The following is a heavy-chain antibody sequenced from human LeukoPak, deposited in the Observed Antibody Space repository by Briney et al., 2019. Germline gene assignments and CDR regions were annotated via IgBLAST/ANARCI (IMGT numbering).Heavy chain of an antibody. CDR3: ARVWPITMVRGALDY. CDR2: IYYGGSI. V-gene: IGHV4-59*12. J-gene: IGHJ4*02. CDR1: GVSINISY. D-gene: IGHD3-10*01. Sequence: PSETLYLTCTVSGVSINISYWSWIRQPPGKGLEWIGFIYYGGSINYNPSLKSRVTISVDSSKTQVSLKLSSVTAADTAAYYCARVWPITMVRGALDYWGQGTLVTVSS.